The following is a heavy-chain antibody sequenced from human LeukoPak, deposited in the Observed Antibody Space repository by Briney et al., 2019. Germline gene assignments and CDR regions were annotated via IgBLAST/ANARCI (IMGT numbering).Heavy chain of an antibody. J-gene: IGHJ4*02. D-gene: IGHD6-13*01. CDR2: IYYSGST. V-gene: IGHV4-59*01. CDR3: ARGGSGSSWDFDY. CDR1: GDSINTYY. Sequence: PSETLSLTCTVSGDSINTYYWSWIRQPPGKGLEWIVYIYYSGSTNYNPSLKSRVTISVDTSKNQFSLKLISVTAADTAVYYCARGGSGSSWDFDYWGQGTLVTVSS.